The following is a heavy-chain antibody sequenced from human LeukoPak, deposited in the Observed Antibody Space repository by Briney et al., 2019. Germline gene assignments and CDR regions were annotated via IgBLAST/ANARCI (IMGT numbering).Heavy chain of an antibody. CDR1: GGTFSSYA. D-gene: IGHD6-13*01. CDR2: IIPIFGTA. Sequence: ASVKVSCKASGGTFSSYAINWVRQAPGQGLEWMGGIIPIFGTANYAQKFQGRVTITTDESTSTAYMELSSLRSEDTAVYYCARASAAAAAGTAFDYWGQGTLVTVSS. J-gene: IGHJ4*02. V-gene: IGHV1-69*05. CDR3: ARASAAAAAGTAFDY.